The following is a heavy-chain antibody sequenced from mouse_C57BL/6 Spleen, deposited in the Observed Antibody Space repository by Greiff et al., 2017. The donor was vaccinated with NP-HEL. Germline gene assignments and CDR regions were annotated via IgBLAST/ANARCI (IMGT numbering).Heavy chain of an antibody. CDR2: INYDGSST. J-gene: IGHJ2*01. Sequence: EVKVVESEGGLVQPGSSMKLSCTASGFTFSDYYMAWVRQVPEKGLEWVANINYDGSSTYYLDSLKSRFIISRDNAKNILYLQMSSLKSEETATYYCARGRYDFPFDYWGQGTTLTVSS. CDR3: ARGRYDFPFDY. V-gene: IGHV5-16*01. CDR1: GFTFSDYY. D-gene: IGHD2-4*01.